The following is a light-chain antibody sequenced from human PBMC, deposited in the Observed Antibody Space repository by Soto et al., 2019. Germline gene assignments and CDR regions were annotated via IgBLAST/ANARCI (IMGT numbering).Light chain of an antibody. CDR1: QSVSSNS. Sequence: EIVLTQSPGTLSLSPGESATLSCRASQSVSSNSLAWYRRNPGQPPSLLIYGTSTRATDIPRRFSGSGSGTDFTLIITRLEPEDFGVYFRRRDAESPPSFGQATKVEVK. CDR3: RRDAESPPS. V-gene: IGKV3-20*01. J-gene: IGKJ1*01. CDR2: GTS.